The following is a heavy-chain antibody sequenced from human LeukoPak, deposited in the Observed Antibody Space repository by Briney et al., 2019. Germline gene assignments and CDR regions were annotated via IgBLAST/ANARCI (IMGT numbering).Heavy chain of an antibody. CDR2: IRNGRIT. Sequence: GESLRLSCVPSGLTFSDDWMSWVRQAPGKGLEWVGRIRNGRITDYTAPVQGRFSISRDNSKKTFYLQMNSLRTEDTAMYFCTWMATIFTDDYWGQGTMVTVSS. J-gene: IGHJ4*02. V-gene: IGHV3-15*01. CDR1: GLTFSDDW. D-gene: IGHD5-12*01. CDR3: TWMATIFTDDY.